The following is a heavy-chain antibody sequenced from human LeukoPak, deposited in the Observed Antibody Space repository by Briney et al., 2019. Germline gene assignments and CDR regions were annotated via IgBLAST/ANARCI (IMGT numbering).Heavy chain of an antibody. CDR2: ISGSGGST. Sequence: GGSLRLSCAASGFTFSIYVMTWVRQAPGKGLEWVSAISGSGGSTYNADSVKGRFTLSRDNSKNTLYLQMNSLRAEDTAVYYCGGSGSYYRLDYWGQGTLVTVSS. V-gene: IGHV3-23*01. CDR3: GGSGSYYRLDY. CDR1: GFTFSIYV. D-gene: IGHD3-10*01. J-gene: IGHJ4*02.